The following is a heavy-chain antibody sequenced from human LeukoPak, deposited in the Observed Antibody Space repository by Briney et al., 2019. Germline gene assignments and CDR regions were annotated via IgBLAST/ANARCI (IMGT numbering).Heavy chain of an antibody. Sequence: SETLSLTRAVYGGSFSGYYWSWIRQPPGKGLEWIGEINHSGSTNYNPSLKSRVTISVDTSKNQFSLKLSSVTAADTAVYYCARAPIGGNYFDYWGQGTLATVSS. CDR3: ARAPIGGNYFDY. CDR2: INHSGST. CDR1: GGSFSGYY. V-gene: IGHV4-34*01. D-gene: IGHD4-23*01. J-gene: IGHJ4*02.